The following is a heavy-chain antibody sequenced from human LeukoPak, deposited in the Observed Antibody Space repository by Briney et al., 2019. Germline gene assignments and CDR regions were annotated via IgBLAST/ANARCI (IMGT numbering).Heavy chain of an antibody. J-gene: IGHJ4*02. V-gene: IGHV3-7*01. CDR1: GFTFSSYW. CDR2: IKRDGSDI. Sequence: GGSLRLSCTASGFTFSSYWMTWVRQAPGKGLEWVANIKRDGSDIHYVDSVKGRFTISRDNAKNTVYLQMNSLRVEDTAFYYCATGGGSYYDYWGQGTLLTVSS. D-gene: IGHD6-25*01. CDR3: ATGGGSYYDY.